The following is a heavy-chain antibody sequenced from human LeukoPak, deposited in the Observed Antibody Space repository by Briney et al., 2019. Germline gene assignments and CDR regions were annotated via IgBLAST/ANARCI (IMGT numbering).Heavy chain of an antibody. V-gene: IGHV2-70*04. CDR3: ARMGNGYNLAFDY. CDR1: GFSLSTSGVR. Sequence: SGPALVKPTQTLTLTCTFSGFSLSTSGVRVSWIRQPPGKALEWLARIDWDDDKFYSTSLKTRLTISKDTSKHQVVLTMANMDPVDTATYYCARMGNGYNLAFDYWGQGTLVTVSS. J-gene: IGHJ4*02. CDR2: IDWDDDK. D-gene: IGHD5-24*01.